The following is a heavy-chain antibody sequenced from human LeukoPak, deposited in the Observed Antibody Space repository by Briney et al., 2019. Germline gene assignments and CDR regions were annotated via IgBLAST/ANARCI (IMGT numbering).Heavy chain of an antibody. V-gene: IGHV1-69-2*01. CDR1: GYTFTDYN. J-gene: IGHJ4*02. CDR3: ANLVVVIAATSFDY. D-gene: IGHD2-15*01. CDR2: VDPEDGAT. Sequence: ATVKISCKASGYTFTDYNIHWVPQAPGKGLEWVGRVDPEDGATTYAEKFQDRVTITADTSTDTTYMELRSLRSEDTAVYYCANLVVVIAATSFDYWGQGTLVTVSS.